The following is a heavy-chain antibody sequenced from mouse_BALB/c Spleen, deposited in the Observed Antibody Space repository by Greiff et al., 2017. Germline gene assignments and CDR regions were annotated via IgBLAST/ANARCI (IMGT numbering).Heavy chain of an antibody. CDR1: GYAFSSSW. CDR3: ARNYYGSSEDFDY. Sequence: QVQLKQSGPELVKPGASVKISCKASGYAFSSSWMNWVKQRPGQGLEWIGRIYPGDGDTNYNGKFKGKATLTADKSSSTAYMQLSSLTSVDSAVYFCARNYYGSSEDFDYWGQGTTLTGSS. D-gene: IGHD1-1*01. J-gene: IGHJ2*01. CDR2: IYPGDGDT. V-gene: IGHV1-82*01.